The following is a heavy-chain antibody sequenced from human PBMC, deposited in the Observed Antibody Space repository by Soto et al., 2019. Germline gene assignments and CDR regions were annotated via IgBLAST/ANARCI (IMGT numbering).Heavy chain of an antibody. CDR3: ARQGTSRGSDYAAFDF. CDR1: GYTFIYFW. J-gene: IGHJ4*02. V-gene: IGHV5-51*01. Sequence: GESLKISCQASGYTFIYFWVAWVRQVPGKGLEWMGVLYPGASDIRYSPSFEGHVTISADKSTNTAYLQWSSLEAADTAIYYCARQGTSRGSDYAAFDFWGPGTLVTVSS. D-gene: IGHD3-10*01. CDR2: LYPGASDI.